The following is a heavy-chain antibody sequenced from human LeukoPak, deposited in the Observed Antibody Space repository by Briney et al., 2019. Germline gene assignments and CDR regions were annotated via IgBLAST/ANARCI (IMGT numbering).Heavy chain of an antibody. CDR1: GGSISSYY. V-gene: IGHV4-59*01. D-gene: IGHD1-26*01. Sequence: SETLSLTCTVSGGSISSYYWSWIRQPPGKGLEWIGYIYYSGSTNYNPSLKSRVTISVDTSKNQFSLKLSSVTAADTAVYYCARSEVSAGAIRFDYWGQGTLVTVSS. CDR2: IYYSGST. J-gene: IGHJ4*02. CDR3: ARSEVSAGAIRFDY.